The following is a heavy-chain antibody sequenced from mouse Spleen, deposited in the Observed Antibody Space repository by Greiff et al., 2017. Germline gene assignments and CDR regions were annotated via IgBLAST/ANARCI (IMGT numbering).Heavy chain of an antibody. CDR1: GFSLTSYG. D-gene: IGHD1-1*01. CDR3: AKNGEDYGNFDY. V-gene: IGHV2-5*01. Sequence: VQLVESGPGLVQPSQSLSITCTVSGFSLTSYGVHWVRQSPGKGLEWLGVIWRGGSTDYNAAFMSRLSITKDNSKSQVFLKMNSLQADDTAIYYCAKNGEDYGNFDYWGQGTTLTVSS. CDR2: IWRGGST. J-gene: IGHJ2*01.